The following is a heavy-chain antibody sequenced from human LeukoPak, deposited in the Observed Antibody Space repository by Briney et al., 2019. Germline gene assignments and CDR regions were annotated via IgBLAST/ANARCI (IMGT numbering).Heavy chain of an antibody. Sequence: SETLSLTCAVYGGSFSGYYWSWIRQPPGKGLEWIGEINHSGSTNYNPSLKSRVTISVDTSKNQFSLKLSPVTAADTAVYYCARRELWWSQGTLVTVSS. D-gene: IGHD2-21*01. CDR2: INHSGST. J-gene: IGHJ1*01. V-gene: IGHV4-34*01. CDR1: GGSFSGYY. CDR3: ARRELW.